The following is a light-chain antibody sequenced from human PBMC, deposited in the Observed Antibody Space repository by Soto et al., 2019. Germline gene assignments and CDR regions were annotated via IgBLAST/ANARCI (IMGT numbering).Light chain of an antibody. CDR1: SGHSNYA. V-gene: IGLV4-69*01. J-gene: IGLJ2*01. CDR3: QTLGSGIVV. Sequence: QLVLTRSPSASASLGASVKLTCTLSSGHSNYAIAWHQQQSEKGPRYLMKLNSDGSHSKGDGIPDRFSGSSSGAERYLTISSLQSEDEADYYCQTLGSGIVVFGGGTKLTVL. CDR2: LNSDGSH.